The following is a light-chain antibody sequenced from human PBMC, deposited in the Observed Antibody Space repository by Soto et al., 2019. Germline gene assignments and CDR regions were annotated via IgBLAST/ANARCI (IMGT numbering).Light chain of an antibody. Sequence: DIRMTQSPSTLSAVVGDRVTITCRASESVSSSVAWYQQKPGKAPKLLIYVASTLESGVPSRFSGSGFGTEFTLTINSLQPDDFGTYYCQQYESFSPYTFGRGTRLEIK. CDR1: ESVSSS. CDR3: QQYESFSPYT. J-gene: IGKJ2*01. V-gene: IGKV1-5*01. CDR2: VAS.